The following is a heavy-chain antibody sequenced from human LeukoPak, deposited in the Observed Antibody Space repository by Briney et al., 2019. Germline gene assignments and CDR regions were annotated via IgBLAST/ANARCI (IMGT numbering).Heavy chain of an antibody. CDR3: ARDGLHTAHFDY. J-gene: IGHJ4*02. V-gene: IGHV3-48*02. Sequence: QPGGSLRLSCAASGFTFSSYTMNWVRQAPGKGLEWVSTVSDSFNKHYSDSVKGRFTISRDNAGNSLYLQMNSLRDEDTAVYYCARDGLHTAHFDYWGQGTLVTVSS. CDR2: VSDSFNK. D-gene: IGHD5-18*01. CDR1: GFTFSSYT.